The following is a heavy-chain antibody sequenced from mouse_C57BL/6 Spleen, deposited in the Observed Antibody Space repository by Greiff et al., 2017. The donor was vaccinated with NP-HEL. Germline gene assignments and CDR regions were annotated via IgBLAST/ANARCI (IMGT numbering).Heavy chain of an antibody. D-gene: IGHD2-4*01. V-gene: IGHV1-26*01. Sequence: EVQLQQSGPELVKPGASVKISCKASGYTFTDYYMNWVKQSHGKSLEWIGDINPNNGGTSYNQKFKGKATLTVDKSSSTAYMELRSLTSEDSAVYYCAIYYDYLYAMDYWGQGTSVTVSS. CDR1: GYTFTDYY. J-gene: IGHJ4*01. CDR3: AIYYDYLYAMDY. CDR2: INPNNGGT.